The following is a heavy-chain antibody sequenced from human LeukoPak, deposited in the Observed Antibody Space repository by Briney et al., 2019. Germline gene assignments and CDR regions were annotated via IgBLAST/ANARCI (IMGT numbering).Heavy chain of an antibody. Sequence: SVKVSCKASGGTFSSYAISWVRQAPGQGLEWMGGIIPIFGTANYAQKFQGRVTITADKSTSTAYMELSSLRSEDTAVYYCARAALWFGELKNWFDPWGQGTLVTVSS. CDR1: GGTFSSYA. V-gene: IGHV1-69*06. D-gene: IGHD3-10*01. CDR3: ARAALWFGELKNWFDP. J-gene: IGHJ5*02. CDR2: IIPIFGTA.